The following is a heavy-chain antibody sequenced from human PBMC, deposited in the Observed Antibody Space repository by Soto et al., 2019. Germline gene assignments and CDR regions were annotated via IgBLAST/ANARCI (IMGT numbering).Heavy chain of an antibody. Sequence: GGSLRLSCAASGLTFSTYEMNWVRQAPGKGLEWVSYIRGGGSPILYADSVKGRFTISRDNAKNSLYLQMNSLRAEDTAIYYCASKIFGPTYFDYWGQGALVTVSS. CDR2: IRGGGSPI. CDR3: ASKIFGPTYFDY. D-gene: IGHD3-9*01. V-gene: IGHV3-48*03. J-gene: IGHJ4*02. CDR1: GLTFSTYE.